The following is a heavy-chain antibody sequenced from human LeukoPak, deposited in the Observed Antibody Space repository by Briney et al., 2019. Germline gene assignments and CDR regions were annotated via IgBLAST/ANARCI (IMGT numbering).Heavy chain of an antibody. J-gene: IGHJ4*02. V-gene: IGHV4-34*01. D-gene: IGHD1-26*01. CDR3: ARGHQGYYTGFDS. Sequence: SETLSLTCAVYGGSFSGYYWTWIRQSPGKGLEWIGEISRSGSTNYNPSLKSRVTVSLDMSKNHFSLKLTSVTAADTAVYYCARGHQGYYTGFDSWGQGTLVTVSS. CDR1: GGSFSGYY. CDR2: ISRSGST.